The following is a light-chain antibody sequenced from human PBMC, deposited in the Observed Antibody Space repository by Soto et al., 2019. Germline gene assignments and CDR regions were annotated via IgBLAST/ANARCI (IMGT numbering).Light chain of an antibody. V-gene: IGKV3-11*01. CDR3: QQRSNWRWT. J-gene: IGKJ1*01. Sequence: EMVMTQSPATLSVSPGERATLSCRASQSVSSYLAWYQQKPGQAPRLLIYDASNRATGIPARFSGSGSGTDFTLTISSLEPEDFAVYYCQQRSNWRWTFGQGTKVDIK. CDR2: DAS. CDR1: QSVSSY.